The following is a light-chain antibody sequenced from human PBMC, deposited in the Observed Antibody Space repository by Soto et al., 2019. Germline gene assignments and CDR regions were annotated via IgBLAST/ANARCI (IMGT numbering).Light chain of an antibody. J-gene: IGKJ1*01. CDR1: QSISFW. CDR3: LQDYNYPRT. CDR2: KAS. V-gene: IGKV1-5*03. Sequence: DIQMTQNPSNLAASVRDRDTITRRANQSISFWLAWYQQKPGKAPKVLIYKASTLESGVPSRFSGSGSGTEFTLTINGLQPDDFATYYCLQDYNYPRTFGRGTRVDIK.